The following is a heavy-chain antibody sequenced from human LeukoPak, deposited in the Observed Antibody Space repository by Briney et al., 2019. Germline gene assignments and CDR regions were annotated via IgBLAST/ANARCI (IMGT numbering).Heavy chain of an antibody. CDR1: GASIRSYY. V-gene: IGHV4-59*01. CDR3: ARDRNLIFDY. CDR2: IYYSGST. D-gene: IGHD1-14*01. Sequence: SETLSLTCTVSGASIRSYYWSWIRQSPGKGLEWIGYIYYSGSTNYNPSLNSRVTMSLHMSKNQFSLKLSFVTAADTAVYYCARDRNLIFDYWGQGTLVTVSS. J-gene: IGHJ4*02.